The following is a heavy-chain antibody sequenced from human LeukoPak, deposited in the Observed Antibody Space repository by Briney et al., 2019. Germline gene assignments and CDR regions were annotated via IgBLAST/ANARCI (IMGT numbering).Heavy chain of an antibody. CDR2: IYNSGST. CDR3: VRHLADYDFDY. V-gene: IGHV4-39*01. D-gene: IGHD3-16*01. J-gene: IGHJ4*02. CDR1: GGSISSDSYY. Sequence: SSETLSLTCSVSGGSISSDSYYCGWIRQPPGKGLEWIGSIYNSGSTYYYPSLRGRITVSVDRTKNQFSLKLNSVTAADTAVYYCVRHLADYDFDYWGQGTLVTASS.